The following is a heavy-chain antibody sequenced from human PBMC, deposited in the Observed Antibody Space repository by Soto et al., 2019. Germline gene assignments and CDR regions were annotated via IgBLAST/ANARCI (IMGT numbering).Heavy chain of an antibody. J-gene: IGHJ6*02. CDR1: GGSISSGGYY. Sequence: PSETLSLTCTVSGGSISSGGYYWSWVRQPPGKGLEWIGEIYHSGSTNYNPSLKSRVTISVDKSKNQFSLKLSSVTAADTAVYYCARAGADYYHYGIDVWGQGTTVTVSS. CDR2: IYHSGST. V-gene: IGHV4-39*07. CDR3: ARAGADYYHYGIDV.